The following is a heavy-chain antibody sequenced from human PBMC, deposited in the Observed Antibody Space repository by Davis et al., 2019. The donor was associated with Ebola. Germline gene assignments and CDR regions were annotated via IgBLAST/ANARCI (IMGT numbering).Heavy chain of an antibody. CDR2: IYHSGST. V-gene: IGHV4-4*02. Sequence: SETLSLTCAVSGGSISSSNWWSWVRQPPGKGLEWIGEIYHSGSTNYNPSLKSRVTISVDTSKNQFSLKLSSVTAADTAVYYCARVTYYYGMDVWGQGTTVTVSS. J-gene: IGHJ6*02. CDR3: ARVTYYYGMDV. CDR1: GGSISSSNW.